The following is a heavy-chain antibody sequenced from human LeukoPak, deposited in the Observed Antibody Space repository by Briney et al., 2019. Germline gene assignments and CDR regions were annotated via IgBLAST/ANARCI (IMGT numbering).Heavy chain of an antibody. D-gene: IGHD3-10*01. Sequence: GASVKVSCKASGYTFTSYGITWVRQAPGQGLEWMGWISGYNGNTNYAQKFQGRVTMTTDTSTSTAYMELSSLRSEDTAVYYCARALWFGESRGPYYYYYYMDVWGKGTTVTISS. CDR1: GYTFTSYG. CDR2: ISGYNGNT. J-gene: IGHJ6*03. V-gene: IGHV1-18*01. CDR3: ARALWFGESRGPYYYYYYMDV.